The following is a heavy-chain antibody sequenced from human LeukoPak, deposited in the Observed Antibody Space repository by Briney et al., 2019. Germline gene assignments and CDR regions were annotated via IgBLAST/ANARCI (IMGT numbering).Heavy chain of an antibody. V-gene: IGHV4-39*01. Sequence: SETLSLTCTVSGGSISSSSYYWGWIRQPPGKGLEWIGSIYYSGSTYYNPSLKSRVTISVDTSKNQFSLKLSSVTAADTAVYYCARLMDIVATREDWGQGTLVTVSS. CDR3: ARLMDIVATRED. CDR1: GGSISSSSYY. J-gene: IGHJ4*02. D-gene: IGHD5-12*01. CDR2: IYYSGST.